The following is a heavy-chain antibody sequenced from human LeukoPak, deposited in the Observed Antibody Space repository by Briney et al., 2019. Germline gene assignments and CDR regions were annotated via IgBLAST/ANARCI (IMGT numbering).Heavy chain of an antibody. V-gene: IGHV3-13*04. CDR3: ARGSSWADYYYYGMDV. J-gene: IGHJ6*04. Sequence: PGGSLRLSCAASGFTFSSYDMHWVRQATGKGLEWVSAIGTAGDTYYPGSVKGRFTISRENAKNSLYLQMNSLRAGDTAVYYCARGSSWADYYYYGMDVWGKGTTVTVSS. CDR2: IGTAGDT. D-gene: IGHD6-13*01. CDR1: GFTFSSYD.